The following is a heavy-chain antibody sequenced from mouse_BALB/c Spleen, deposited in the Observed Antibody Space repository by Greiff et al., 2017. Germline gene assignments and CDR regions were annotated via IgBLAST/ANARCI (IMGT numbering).Heavy chain of an antibody. J-gene: IGHJ4*01. CDR2: ISYSGST. CDR1: GYSITSDYA. V-gene: IGHV3-2*02. Sequence: EVHLVESGPGLVKPSQSLSLTCTVTGYSITSDYAWNWIRQFPGNQLEWMGYISYSGSTSYNPSLKSRISITRDTSKNQFFLQLNSVTTEDTATYYCAREDRLGSYGNYDEGYAMDYWGQGTSVTVSS. CDR3: AREDRLGSYGNYDEGYAMDY. D-gene: IGHD2-1*01.